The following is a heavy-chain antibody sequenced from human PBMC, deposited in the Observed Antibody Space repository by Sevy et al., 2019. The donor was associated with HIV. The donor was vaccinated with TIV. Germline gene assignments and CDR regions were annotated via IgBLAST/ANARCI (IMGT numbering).Heavy chain of an antibody. CDR1: GGTFSSYA. V-gene: IGHV1-69*13. CDR3: ARDLTYCSSTSCSFDYGMDV. J-gene: IGHJ6*02. Sequence: ASVKVSCKASGGTFSSYAISWVRQAPGQGLEWMGGIIPISGTANYAQKFQGRVTITADESTSTAYMELSSLRSEDTAVYYCARDLTYCSSTSCSFDYGMDVWGQGTTVTVSS. D-gene: IGHD2-2*01. CDR2: IIPISGTA.